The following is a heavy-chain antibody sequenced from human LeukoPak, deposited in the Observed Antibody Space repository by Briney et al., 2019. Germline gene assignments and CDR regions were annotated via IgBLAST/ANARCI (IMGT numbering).Heavy chain of an antibody. D-gene: IGHD3-22*01. Sequence: ASVKVSCKASGYTFTGYYMHWVRQAPGQGLEWMGWINPNSGGTNYAQKFQGRVTMTRDTSISTVYMELSSLRSEDTAVYYCARDRIYYYDSSGYYYVPFDYWGQGTLVTVSS. V-gene: IGHV1-2*02. J-gene: IGHJ4*02. CDR1: GYTFTGYY. CDR2: INPNSGGT. CDR3: ARDRIYYYDSSGYYYVPFDY.